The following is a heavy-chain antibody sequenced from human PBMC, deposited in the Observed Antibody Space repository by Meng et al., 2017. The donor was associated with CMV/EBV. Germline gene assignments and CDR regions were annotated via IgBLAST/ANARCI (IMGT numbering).Heavy chain of an antibody. CDR1: FTVYY. Sequence: FTVYYMHCVRQAPGQGLEWMRWINPNSGGTNYAQKFQGTVPMTRDTSISTAYMELSRLRSDDTAVYYCARSFHYYDSICYSQGGHFDYWGQGTLVTVSS. CDR2: INPNSGGT. CDR3: ARSFHYYDSICYSQGGHFDY. J-gene: IGHJ4*02. V-gene: IGHV1-2*02. D-gene: IGHD3-22*01.